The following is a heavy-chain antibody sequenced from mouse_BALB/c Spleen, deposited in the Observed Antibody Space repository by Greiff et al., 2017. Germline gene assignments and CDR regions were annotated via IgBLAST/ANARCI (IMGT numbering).Heavy chain of an antibody. D-gene: IGHD2-4*01. Sequence: EVKLMESGGGLVQPGGSRKLSCAASGFTFSSFGMHWVRQAPEKGLEWVAYISSGSSTIYYADTVKGRFTISRDNPKNTLFLQMTSLRSEDTAMYYCAREGASTMITPFAYWGQGTLVTVSA. CDR1: GFTFSSFG. V-gene: IGHV5-17*02. CDR3: AREGASTMITPFAY. J-gene: IGHJ3*01. CDR2: ISSGSSTI.